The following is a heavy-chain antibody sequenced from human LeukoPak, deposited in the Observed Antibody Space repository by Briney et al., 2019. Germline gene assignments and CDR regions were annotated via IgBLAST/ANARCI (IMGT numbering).Heavy chain of an antibody. CDR1: GFIFSNFG. Sequence: GGSLRLSCVASGFIFSNFGMHWVRQAPGKGLEWVAFIRNDGSNKYYVDSVKGRFTISRDNSKNTLCLQMNSLRAEDTAVYYCVQNRSGSYSVWGQGTQVTVSS. CDR3: VQNRSGSYSV. D-gene: IGHD1-26*01. V-gene: IGHV3-30*02. CDR2: IRNDGSNK. J-gene: IGHJ4*02.